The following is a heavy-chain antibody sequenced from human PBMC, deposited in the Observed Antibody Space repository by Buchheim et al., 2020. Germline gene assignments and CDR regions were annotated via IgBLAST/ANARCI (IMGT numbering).Heavy chain of an antibody. CDR3: ARGRRGAVAVDY. D-gene: IGHD6-19*01. Sequence: QVQLQQWGAGLLKPSETLSLTCAVYGGSFSGYYWSWIRQPPGKGLEWIGEINHSGSTNYNPSLKSRVTISVDTSKNKFSLKLSSVTAADTAVYYCARGRRGAVAVDYWGQGTL. V-gene: IGHV4-34*01. CDR1: GGSFSGYY. CDR2: INHSGST. J-gene: IGHJ4*02.